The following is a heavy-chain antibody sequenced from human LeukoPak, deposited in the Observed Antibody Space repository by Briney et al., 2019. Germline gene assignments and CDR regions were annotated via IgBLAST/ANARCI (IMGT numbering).Heavy chain of an antibody. V-gene: IGHV3-20*04. D-gene: IGHD2-15*01. CDR3: ARDLSATWYSLAF. CDR2: IDWSGQAS. Sequence: TGGSLRLSWVVAGFSNADGGVSWVRQVPGKGREWVSGIDWSGQASEYADSVKGRLIISRENAENSLYLQMNSLRPEDKGLYYCARDLSATWYSLAFWGQGTLVTVSS. CDR1: GFSNADGG. J-gene: IGHJ4*02.